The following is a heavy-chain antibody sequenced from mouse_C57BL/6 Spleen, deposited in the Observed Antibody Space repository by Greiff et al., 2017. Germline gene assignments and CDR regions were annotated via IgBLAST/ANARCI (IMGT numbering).Heavy chain of an antibody. Sequence: VQLKESGPGLVKPSQSLFLTCSITGFPITSGYYWIWIRQSPGKPLEWMGYITHSGETFYNPSLQSPISITRETSKNQFFLQLNSVTTEDTAMYYCAGDRNYSKDYWGQGTTLTVSS. CDR1: GFPITSGYY. D-gene: IGHD2-5*01. J-gene: IGHJ2*01. CDR2: ITHSGET. V-gene: IGHV12-3*01. CDR3: AGDRNYSKDY.